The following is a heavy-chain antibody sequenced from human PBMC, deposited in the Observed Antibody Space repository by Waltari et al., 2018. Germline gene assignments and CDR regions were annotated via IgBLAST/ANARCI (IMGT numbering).Heavy chain of an antibody. D-gene: IGHD3-16*01. CDR2: IKQDGSEK. CDR3: AREKDVITFDV. J-gene: IGHJ6*04. V-gene: IGHV3-7*03. CDR1: GFTFSSYW. Sequence: EVQLVESGGGLVQPGGSLRLSCVVSGFTFSSYWMSWVSQAPGKAVEWVANIKQDGSEKYFVGSVEGRFTISRDNANNSLYLQMNSLRAEDTAVYYCAREKDVITFDVWGKGTTVTVSS.